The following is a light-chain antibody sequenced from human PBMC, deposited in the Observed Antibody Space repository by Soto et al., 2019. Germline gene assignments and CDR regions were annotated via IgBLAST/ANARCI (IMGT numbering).Light chain of an antibody. CDR1: QSVYSNY. V-gene: IGKV3-20*01. Sequence: ENVLTQSPGTLSLSPGERATLSCRASQSVYSNYLAWYQHKPGQTPRLLLYGTSTRATGIPGRFSGSGSGTDFTLAINGLEPEDFAVYYCQQYGSSVYTFGQGTKLEIK. J-gene: IGKJ2*01. CDR3: QQYGSSVYT. CDR2: GTS.